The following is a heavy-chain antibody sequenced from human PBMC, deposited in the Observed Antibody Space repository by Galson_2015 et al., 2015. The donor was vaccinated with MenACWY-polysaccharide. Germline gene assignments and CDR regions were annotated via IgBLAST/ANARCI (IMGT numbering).Heavy chain of an antibody. CDR1: GYTFINND. J-gene: IGHJ4*02. V-gene: IGHV1-8*01. CDR3: ARWRVGQIDRYYFDY. D-gene: IGHD3-22*01. CDR2: MNSNSGNT. Sequence: SVKVSCKASGYTFINNDINWVRQATGQGLEWMGWMNSNSGNTGYAQKFQGRVTMTRDTSISTAYMELSGLRSDDTAVYYCARWRVGQIDRYYFDYWGQGTLVSVSS.